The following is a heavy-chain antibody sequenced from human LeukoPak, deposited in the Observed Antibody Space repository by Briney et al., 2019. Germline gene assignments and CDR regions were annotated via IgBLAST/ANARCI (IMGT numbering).Heavy chain of an antibody. CDR3: ARGDGYNYGCIDY. D-gene: IGHD5-24*01. J-gene: IGHJ4*02. Sequence: GASLRLSCAASGFTFSSYDMHWVRQATGKGLEWVSAIGTAGDTYYPGSVKGRFTISRENAKNSLYLQMNSLRAGDTAVYYCARGDGYNYGCIDYWGQGTLVTVSS. V-gene: IGHV3-13*01. CDR1: GFTFSSYD. CDR2: IGTAGDT.